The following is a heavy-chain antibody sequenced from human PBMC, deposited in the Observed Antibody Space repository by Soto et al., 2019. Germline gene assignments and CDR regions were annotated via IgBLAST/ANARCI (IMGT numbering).Heavy chain of an antibody. V-gene: IGHV1-18*01. D-gene: IGHD1-1*01. CDR2: ISAHNGNT. Sequence: QVHLVQSGAEVKKPGASVKVSCKGSGYTFTSYVITWVRQAPGQGLEWMGWISAHNGNTDYGQKLEGRVTVTRDTSTSPAYMELRSLRSDDTAVYYCARGRYGDYWGQGALVTVSS. J-gene: IGHJ4*02. CDR1: GYTFTSYV. CDR3: ARGRYGDY.